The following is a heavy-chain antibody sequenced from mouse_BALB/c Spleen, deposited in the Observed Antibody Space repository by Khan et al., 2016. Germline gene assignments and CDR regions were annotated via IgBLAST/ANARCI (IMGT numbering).Heavy chain of an antibody. CDR3: TRHYYGSSFWFAY. CDR1: EYEFPSHD. D-gene: IGHD1-1*01. J-gene: IGHJ3*01. V-gene: IGHV5-2*01. CDR2: INSAGNDT. Sequence: EVELVESGGGLVQPGESLKLSCESNEYEFPSHDMSWVRKTPEKRLEMVAAINSAGNDTYYPDTMERRFIISRDNTKKTLYLQINSLSPENTALYYCTRHYYGSSFWFAYWGQGTLVTVSA.